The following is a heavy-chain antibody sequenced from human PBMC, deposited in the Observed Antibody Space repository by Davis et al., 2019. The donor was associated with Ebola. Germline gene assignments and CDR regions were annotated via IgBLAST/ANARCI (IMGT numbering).Heavy chain of an antibody. D-gene: IGHD2-2*03. CDR3: ARDGYCSSTSCYYYYGMDV. J-gene: IGHJ6*02. Sequence: GESLKISCAASGFTFSSYGMHWVRQAPGKGLEWVAVIWYDGSNKYYADSVKGRFTISRDNSKNTLYLQMNSLRSEDTAVYYCARDGYCSSTSCYYYYGMDVWGQGTTVTVSS. CDR2: IWYDGSNK. V-gene: IGHV3-33*01. CDR1: GFTFSSYG.